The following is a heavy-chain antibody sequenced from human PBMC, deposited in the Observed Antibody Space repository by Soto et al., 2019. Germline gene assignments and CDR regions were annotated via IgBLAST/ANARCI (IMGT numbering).Heavy chain of an antibody. Sequence: SETLSLTCTVSGGSISSYYWSWIRQPPGKGLEWIGYIYYSGSTNYNPSLKSRVTISVDTSKNQFSLKLSSVTAADTAVYYCARRGGYCSSTSCYSGWFDPWGQGTLVTVSS. D-gene: IGHD2-2*01. CDR3: ARRGGYCSSTSCYSGWFDP. CDR1: GGSISSYY. V-gene: IGHV4-59*08. CDR2: IYYSGST. J-gene: IGHJ5*02.